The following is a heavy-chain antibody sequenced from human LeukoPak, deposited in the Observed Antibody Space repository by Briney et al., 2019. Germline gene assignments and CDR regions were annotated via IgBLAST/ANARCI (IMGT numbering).Heavy chain of an antibody. Sequence: SETLSLTCTVSGGSISSYYWSWIRQPPGKGLEWIGYIYYSVSTNYNLSLKSRVTISVDTSEHQFSLKLTSVTAADTAVYYCARGGRGRNWFDPWGQGTLVTVSS. CDR2: IYYSVST. CDR1: GGSISSYY. CDR3: ARGGRGRNWFDP. J-gene: IGHJ5*02. V-gene: IGHV4-59*01. D-gene: IGHD3-10*01.